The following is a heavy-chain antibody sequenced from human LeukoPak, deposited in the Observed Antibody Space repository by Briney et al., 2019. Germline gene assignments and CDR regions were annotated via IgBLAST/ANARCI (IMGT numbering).Heavy chain of an antibody. Sequence: PGGSLSLSCAASGFPFISYWMSWVRQAPGKGLEWVANIKQDGSEKNYVDSVKGRFTISRDNAKNSLYLQMNSLRAEDTAVYYCAKNAPLDYWGQGTLVTVSS. CDR3: AKNAPLDY. J-gene: IGHJ4*02. CDR1: GFPFISYW. CDR2: IKQDGSEK. V-gene: IGHV3-7*03.